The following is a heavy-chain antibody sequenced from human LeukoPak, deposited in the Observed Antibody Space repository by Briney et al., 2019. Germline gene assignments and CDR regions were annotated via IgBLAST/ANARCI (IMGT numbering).Heavy chain of an antibody. CDR2: INPNTGTT. V-gene: IGHV1-2*02. Sequence: GASVKVSCKASGYSLTDYYIHWVRQAPGQGLEWMGWINPNTGTTTYAQKFQGRVTMTRDTSISTAYMELSSLRSDDTAIYYCARDMDTGPDLFDYWGQGTLVTVSS. J-gene: IGHJ4*02. CDR3: ARDMDTGPDLFDY. CDR1: GYSLTDYY. D-gene: IGHD5-18*01.